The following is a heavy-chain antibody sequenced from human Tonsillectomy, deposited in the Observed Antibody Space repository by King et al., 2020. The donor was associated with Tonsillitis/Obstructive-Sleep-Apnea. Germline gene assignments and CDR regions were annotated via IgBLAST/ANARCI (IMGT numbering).Heavy chain of an antibody. CDR3: ARNLGPSIGYFDN. Sequence: VQLVESGGGMVRPGGSLRLSCAASGFTFDDFGLTWVRQAPGRGLECVSAIAWNGGSTRYVDSVKGRFTISRDSAKNSLYLEMNSLRAEDTAFYYCARNLGPSIGYFDNWGQGTLVTVSS. V-gene: IGHV3-20*04. J-gene: IGHJ4*02. CDR1: GFTFDDFG. CDR2: IAWNGGST. D-gene: IGHD1-26*01.